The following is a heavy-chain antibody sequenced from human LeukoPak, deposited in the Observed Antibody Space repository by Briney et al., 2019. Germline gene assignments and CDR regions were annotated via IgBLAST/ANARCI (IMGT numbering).Heavy chain of an antibody. V-gene: IGHV3-21*01. J-gene: IGHJ5*02. CDR1: GFTFSSYN. CDR2: ITSSTSYI. CDR3: ARRNDFWSGPEDWFDP. D-gene: IGHD3-3*01. Sequence: GGSLRLSCAASGFTFSSYNMNWVRQAPGKGLEWVSSITSSTSYIYYADSVKGRFTISRDNAKNSLYLQLNSLRAEDTAVYYCARRNDFWSGPEDWFDPWGQGTLVTVSS.